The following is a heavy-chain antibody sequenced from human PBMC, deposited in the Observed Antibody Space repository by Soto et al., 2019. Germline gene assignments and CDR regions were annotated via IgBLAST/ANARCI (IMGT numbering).Heavy chain of an antibody. CDR1: GFPFTTYG. Sequence: QVQLVESGGGVVQPGRSLRLSCAASGFPFTTYGMHWVREGPGKGLEWVAVISYDGSNNYYADSMKGRFTISRDNSKNTLYLQMNSLRAEDTALCYCVWGQYYFDDRGQGTLVTVSS. D-gene: IGHD7-27*01. J-gene: IGHJ4*02. V-gene: IGHV3-30*03. CDR2: ISYDGSNN. CDR3: VWGQYYFDD.